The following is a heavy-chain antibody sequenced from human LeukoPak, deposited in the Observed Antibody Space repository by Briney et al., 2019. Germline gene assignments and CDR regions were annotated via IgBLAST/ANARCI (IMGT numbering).Heavy chain of an antibody. CDR1: GFTFRSNG. CDR3: AKEMTTVTPHDAFDI. D-gene: IGHD4-17*01. V-gene: IGHV3-30*02. CDR2: IWYDGSNK. Sequence: PGGSLRLSCAASGFTFRSNGMHWVRQAPGKGLEWVAVIWYDGSNKYYADSVKGRFTISRDNSKNTLYLQMNSLRAEDTAVYYCAKEMTTVTPHDAFDIWGQGTMVTVSS. J-gene: IGHJ3*02.